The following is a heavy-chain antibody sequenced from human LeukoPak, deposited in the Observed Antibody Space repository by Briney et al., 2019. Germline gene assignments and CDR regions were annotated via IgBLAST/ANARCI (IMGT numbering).Heavy chain of an antibody. Sequence: SETLSLTCAVYGGSFSGYYWSWIRQPPGKGLEWIGEINHSGSTNYNPSLKSRVTIPVDTSKNQFSLKLSSVTAADTAVYYCARGFSGYYSFDYWGQGTLVTVSS. CDR1: GGSFSGYY. V-gene: IGHV4-34*01. D-gene: IGHD3-22*01. J-gene: IGHJ4*02. CDR2: INHSGST. CDR3: ARGFSGYYSFDY.